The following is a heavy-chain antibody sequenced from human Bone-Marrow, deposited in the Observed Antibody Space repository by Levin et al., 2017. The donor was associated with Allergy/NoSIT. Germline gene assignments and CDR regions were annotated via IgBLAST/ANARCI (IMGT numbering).Heavy chain of an antibody. V-gene: IGHV3-33*01. CDR2: IWYDGSNK. D-gene: IGHD6-19*01. CDR3: ARGLSSGLTDGYFDL. Sequence: RAGGSLRLSCAASGFTFSSYGMHWVRQAPGKGLEWVAVIWYDGSNKYYADSVKGRFTISRDNSKNTLYLQMNSLRAEDTAVYYCARGLSSGLTDGYFDLWGRGTLVTVSS. CDR1: GFTFSSYG. J-gene: IGHJ2*01.